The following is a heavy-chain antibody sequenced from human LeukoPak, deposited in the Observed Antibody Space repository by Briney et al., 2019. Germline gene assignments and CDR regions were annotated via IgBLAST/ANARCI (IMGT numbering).Heavy chain of an antibody. Sequence: SETLSLTCAVYGGSFSGYYWSWIRQPPGKGLEWIGEINHSGSTNYNPSLKSRVTISVDTSKNQFSLKLSSVTAADTAVYYCASLPFLYDYGDYVSPYFDYWGQGTLVTVSS. V-gene: IGHV4-34*01. CDR1: GGSFSGYY. CDR3: ASLPFLYDYGDYVSPYFDY. D-gene: IGHD4-17*01. CDR2: INHSGST. J-gene: IGHJ4*02.